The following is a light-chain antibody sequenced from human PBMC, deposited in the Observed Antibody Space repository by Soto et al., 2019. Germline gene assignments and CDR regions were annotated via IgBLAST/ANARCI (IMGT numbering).Light chain of an antibody. V-gene: IGLV2-8*01. Sequence: QSALTQPPSASGSPGQSVTISCTGTSSDVGGYNYVSWYQQHPGKAPKLMIYEVSKRPSGVPDRFSGSKSGNTASLTVSGLQAEDEADYYCSSYAGSNKPRVFGGGTKVTVL. CDR1: SSDVGGYNY. CDR2: EVS. CDR3: SSYAGSNKPRV. J-gene: IGLJ2*01.